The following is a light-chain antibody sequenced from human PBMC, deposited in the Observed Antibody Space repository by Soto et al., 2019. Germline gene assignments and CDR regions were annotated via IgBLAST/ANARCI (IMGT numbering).Light chain of an antibody. V-gene: IGKV3-15*01. CDR1: KSVGSN. CDR3: QVYKNWSQDRR. J-gene: IGKJ1*01. CDR2: GAS. Sequence: EIVMTQSPATLSVSPGERATLSCRARKSVGSNLAWYQQQPGQAPRLLISGASTRATGIPARFCGSVSGTELPLTISILQSEDFACYYCQVYKNWSQDRRFGQGTKLEMK.